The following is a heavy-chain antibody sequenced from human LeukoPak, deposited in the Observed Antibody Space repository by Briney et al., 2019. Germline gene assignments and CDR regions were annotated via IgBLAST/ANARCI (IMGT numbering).Heavy chain of an antibody. V-gene: IGHV4-34*01. CDR2: INHSGST. J-gene: IGHJ4*02. D-gene: IGHD1-26*01. CDR3: ARVRGYYSY. Sequence: ASETLSLTCAVYGGSFSGYYWSWIRQPPGKGLEWIGEINHSGSTNYNPSLKSRVTISVDTSKNQFSLKLNSVTAADTAVYYCARVRGYYSYLGQGTLVTVSS. CDR1: GGSFSGYY.